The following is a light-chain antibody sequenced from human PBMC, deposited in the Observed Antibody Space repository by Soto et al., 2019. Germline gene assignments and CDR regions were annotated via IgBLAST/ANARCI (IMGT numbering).Light chain of an antibody. CDR1: SSNIGSTT. Sequence: QSVLTQPPSASWTPGQRVTISCSGSSSNIGSTTVNWYQQLPGTAPKLLIYSNNQRPSGVPDRCSGSKSGTSASLAISGLQSEDEADYHCAAWDDSLNGPVFGGGTKVTVL. CDR3: AAWDDSLNGPV. J-gene: IGLJ3*02. V-gene: IGLV1-44*01. CDR2: SNN.